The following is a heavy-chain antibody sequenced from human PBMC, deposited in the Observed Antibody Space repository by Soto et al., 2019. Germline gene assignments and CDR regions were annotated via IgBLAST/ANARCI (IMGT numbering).Heavy chain of an antibody. CDR2: IFHRGSS. V-gene: IGHV4-59*01. D-gene: IGHD5-12*01. J-gene: IGHJ4*02. Sequence: SETLSLTCTVSGVPITDYSWSWIRQSPGEGLEGIGNIFHRGSSNLNPSLKSRVTMSVDTSKNQFSLKLNSVTAADTAIYYCARESIYSGYDLGWFPHWGQGALVTVSS. CDR1: GVPITDYS. CDR3: ARESIYSGYDLGWFPH.